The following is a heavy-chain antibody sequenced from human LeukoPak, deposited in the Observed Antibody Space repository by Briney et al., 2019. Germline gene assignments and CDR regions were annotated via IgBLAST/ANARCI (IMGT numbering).Heavy chain of an antibody. CDR2: INAGNGNT. CDR1: GYTFTSYA. Sequence: GASVKVSCKASGYTFTSYAMHWVRQAPGQRLEWMGWINAGNGNTKYSQKFQGRVTITRDTSASTAYMELSSLRSEDTAVYYCAQSGFGELPRGYYYYGMDVWGKGTTVTVSS. D-gene: IGHD3-10*01. CDR3: AQSGFGELPRGYYYYGMDV. V-gene: IGHV1-3*01. J-gene: IGHJ6*04.